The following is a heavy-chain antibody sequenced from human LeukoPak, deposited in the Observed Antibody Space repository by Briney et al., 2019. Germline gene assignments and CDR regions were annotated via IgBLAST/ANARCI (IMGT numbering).Heavy chain of an antibody. V-gene: IGHV3-30*02. D-gene: IGHD5-24*01. J-gene: IGHJ4*02. Sequence: PGGSLRLSCAASGFTFSSYGMHWVRQAPGKGLEWVAFIRYDGSNKYYADSVKGRFTISRDNSKNTLYLQMNSLRAEDTAVYYCAKDPQRWLQFLLDYWGQGTLVTVSS. CDR2: IRYDGSNK. CDR1: GFTFSSYG. CDR3: AKDPQRWLQFLLDY.